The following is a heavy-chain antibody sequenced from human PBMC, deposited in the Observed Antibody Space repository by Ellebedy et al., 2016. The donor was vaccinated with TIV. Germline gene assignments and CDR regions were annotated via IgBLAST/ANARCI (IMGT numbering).Heavy chain of an antibody. V-gene: IGHV3-21*01. CDR3: ARHYDILTGYYSPMYFG. J-gene: IGHJ4*02. D-gene: IGHD3-9*01. Sequence: GESLKISCAASGFTFSSYSMNWVRQAPGKGLEWVSSISSSSSYIYYADSVKGRFTISRDNAKNSLYLQMNSLRAEDTAVYYCARHYDILTGYYSPMYFGWGQGTLVTVSS. CDR1: GFTFSSYS. CDR2: ISSSSSYI.